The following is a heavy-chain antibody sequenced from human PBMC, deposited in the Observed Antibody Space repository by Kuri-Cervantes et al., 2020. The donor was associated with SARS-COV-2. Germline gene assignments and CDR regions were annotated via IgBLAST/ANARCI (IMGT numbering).Heavy chain of an antibody. CDR3: ARDYDFWSGSGAFDI. D-gene: IGHD3-3*01. V-gene: IGHV4-38-2*02. Sequence: SETLSLTCTVSGYSISSGYYWGWIRQPPGKGLEWIGSIYHSGSTYYNPSPKSRVTISVDRSKNQFSLKPSSVTAADTAVYYCARDYDFWSGSGAFDIWGQGTMVTVSS. J-gene: IGHJ3*02. CDR2: IYHSGST. CDR1: GYSISSGYY.